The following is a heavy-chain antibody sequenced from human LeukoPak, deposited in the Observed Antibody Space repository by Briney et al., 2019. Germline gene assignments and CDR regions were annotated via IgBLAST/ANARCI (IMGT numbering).Heavy chain of an antibody. CDR2: IYSDGSR. CDR3: ARDSGTIEAFDI. CDR1: GFTGSSNY. D-gene: IGHD1-7*01. J-gene: IGHJ3*02. Sequence: GGSLRFSCSASGFTGSSNYMSWVRQAPGKGLVGVSVIYSDGSRYYADSVKGRFTISRDNSKNTLYLQMNSLRAEDTAVYYCARDSGTIEAFDIWGQGTMVTVSS. V-gene: IGHV3-53*01.